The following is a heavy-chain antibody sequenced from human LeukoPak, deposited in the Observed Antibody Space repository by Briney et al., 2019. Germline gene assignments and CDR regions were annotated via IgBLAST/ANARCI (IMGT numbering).Heavy chain of an antibody. J-gene: IGHJ4*02. CDR1: GYTFTGYY. V-gene: IGHV1-2*02. CDR3: ARESSSSAVGGDY. Sequence: ASVKVSCTASGYTFTGYYMHWVRQAPGQGLEWRGWINPNSGGTNYAQKFQGRVTMTRDTSISTAYMELSRLRSDDTAVYFCARESSSSAVGGDYWGQGTLVTVSS. D-gene: IGHD6-6*01. CDR2: INPNSGGT.